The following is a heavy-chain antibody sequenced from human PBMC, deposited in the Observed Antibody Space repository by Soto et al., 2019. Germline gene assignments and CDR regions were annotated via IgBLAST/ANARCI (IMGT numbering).Heavy chain of an antibody. D-gene: IGHD3-16*01. CDR3: ATAIEARFNNYDY. J-gene: IGHJ4*02. Sequence: EVQLVESGGDLVQPGGSLSLSCVASGFTFSNYWMNWVRQAPGMGLEWVAGIKEDASEKNYVDSVKGRCSISRDNAKNSLFLQLNSLRAEDQAVYYCATAIEARFNNYDYWGQGNLVTVSS. CDR2: IKEDASEK. CDR1: GFTFSNYW. V-gene: IGHV3-7*01.